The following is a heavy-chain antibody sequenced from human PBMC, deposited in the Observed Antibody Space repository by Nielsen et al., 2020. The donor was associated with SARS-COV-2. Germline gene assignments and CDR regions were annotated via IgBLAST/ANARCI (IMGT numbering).Heavy chain of an antibody. Sequence: ASVKVSCKASGYTFTGYYIHWVRQAPGQGLEWMGWINPNSGGTNYAQKFQGWVTMTRDTSISTAYMELSRLRSDDTAVYYCARDQDSSGWRNWFDPWGQGTLVTVSS. J-gene: IGHJ5*02. CDR1: GYTFTGYY. V-gene: IGHV1-2*04. CDR2: INPNSGGT. CDR3: ARDQDSSGWRNWFDP. D-gene: IGHD6-19*01.